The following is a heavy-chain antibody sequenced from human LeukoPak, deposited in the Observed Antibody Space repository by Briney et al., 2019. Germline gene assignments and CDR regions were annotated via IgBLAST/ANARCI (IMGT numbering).Heavy chain of an antibody. Sequence: GGSLRLSCAASGFTFSNYDFSWVRQAPGKGLEWVSSISSRSYTYYADSLKGRFTISRDNAKDSLYLQMNSLRAEDTAVYYCAREITIFGVLAHFDYWGQGTLVTVSS. CDR3: AREITIFGVLAHFDY. V-gene: IGHV3-69-1*01. D-gene: IGHD3-3*01. CDR1: GFTFSNYD. J-gene: IGHJ4*02. CDR2: ISSRSYT.